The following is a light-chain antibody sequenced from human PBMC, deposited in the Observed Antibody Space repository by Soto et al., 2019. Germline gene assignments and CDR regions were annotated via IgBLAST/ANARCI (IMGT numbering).Light chain of an antibody. V-gene: IGKV3-15*01. CDR1: QRISTT. Sequence: EIVMTQSPPTLSVSPGERATLSCRAIQRISTTVAWFHQTPVQSPRLLIYGASTRATVIPPRFSASGSGTEFTLTISILQSEDFAVYYCQQFNNWLPGTFGQGTKMDIK. CDR3: QQFNNWLPGT. CDR2: GAS. J-gene: IGKJ1*01.